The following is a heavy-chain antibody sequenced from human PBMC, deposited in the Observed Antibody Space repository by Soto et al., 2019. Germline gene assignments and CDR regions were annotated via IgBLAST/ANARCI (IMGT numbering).Heavy chain of an antibody. CDR2: ISGSGTIT. J-gene: IGHJ5*02. CDR3: AEWARYCSGADCRA. Sequence: EVQLLESGGGLVQPGGSLRLSCAASGFPFSSRAMSWVRQAPGKGLEWVSAISGSGTITYYADSVTGRFTISRDTSKNTLYLQMHSLRADDTAVYYCAEWARYCSGADCRAWGQGTLVTVSS. D-gene: IGHD2-15*01. CDR1: GFPFSSRA. V-gene: IGHV3-23*01.